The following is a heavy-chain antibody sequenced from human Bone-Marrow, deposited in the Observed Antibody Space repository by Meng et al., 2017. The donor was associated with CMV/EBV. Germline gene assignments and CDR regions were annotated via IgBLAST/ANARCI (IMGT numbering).Heavy chain of an antibody. CDR1: GYTFTDYY. Sequence: ASVKVSCKASGYTFTDYYVHWVRQAPGHGLEWMGWINPNSGGTNYAQKFQGRVTMTRDTSISTAYMELSRLRSDDTAVYYCARGKRAGSCNWFDPWGQGTLVTVSS. CDR3: ARGKRAGSCNWFDP. J-gene: IGHJ5*02. V-gene: IGHV1-2*02. CDR2: INPNSGGT.